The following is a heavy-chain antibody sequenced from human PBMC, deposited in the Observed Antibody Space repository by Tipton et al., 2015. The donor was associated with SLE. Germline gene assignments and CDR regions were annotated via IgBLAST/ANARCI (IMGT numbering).Heavy chain of an antibody. CDR2: ISWDGITT. CDR1: GFIFDDYT. J-gene: IGHJ6*02. D-gene: IGHD6-13*01. CDR3: TKDLPGKDASSWPGGYYFYGMDV. V-gene: IGHV3-43*01. Sequence: SLRLSCAASGFIFDDYTMHWVRQAPGKGLEWVALISWDGITTYYADSVKGRFTISRDNSKNSLYLQMNSLRTEDTAVFYCTKDLPGKDASSWPGGYYFYGMDVWGQGTTVTVSS.